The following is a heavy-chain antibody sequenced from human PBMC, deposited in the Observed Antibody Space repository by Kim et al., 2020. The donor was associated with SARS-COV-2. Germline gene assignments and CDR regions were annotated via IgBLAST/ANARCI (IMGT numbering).Heavy chain of an antibody. J-gene: IGHJ4*02. D-gene: IGHD6-13*01. V-gene: IGHV4-59*01. CDR3: ARVPYSSSWYCFDY. Sequence: THALKSRVTISVDKSKKQFYLKLSSVTAEDTAVYYCARVPYSSSWYCFDYWGQGTLVTVSS.